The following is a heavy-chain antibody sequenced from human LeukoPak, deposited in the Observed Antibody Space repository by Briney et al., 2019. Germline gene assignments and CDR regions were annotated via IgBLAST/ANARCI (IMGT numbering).Heavy chain of an antibody. D-gene: IGHD4-23*01. CDR3: AGDFSQSRNSDY. V-gene: IGHV3-21*01. J-gene: IGHJ4*02. Sequence: GGPLRLSCAASGFTFSTYSMNWVRQAPGKGLEWVSSITGSSNFMSYADSVKGRFTISRDNARNSLYLQMNSLRAEDTAVYYCAGDFSQSRNSDYWGQGTLVTVSS. CDR2: ITGSSNFM. CDR1: GFTFSTYS.